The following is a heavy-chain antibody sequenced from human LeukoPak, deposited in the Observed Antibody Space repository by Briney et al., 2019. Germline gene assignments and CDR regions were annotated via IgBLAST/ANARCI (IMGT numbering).Heavy chain of an antibody. J-gene: IGHJ4*02. CDR1: GGSISSSSYY. Sequence: SETLSLTCTISGGSISSSSYYWGWIRQPPGKGLEWIGSIYYSGSTYYNPSLKSRVTISVDTSKNQFSLKLSSVTAADTAVYYCARRTLLYSSSWYYFDYWGQGTLVIVSS. D-gene: IGHD6-13*01. CDR2: IYYSGST. V-gene: IGHV4-39*01. CDR3: ARRTLLYSSSWYYFDY.